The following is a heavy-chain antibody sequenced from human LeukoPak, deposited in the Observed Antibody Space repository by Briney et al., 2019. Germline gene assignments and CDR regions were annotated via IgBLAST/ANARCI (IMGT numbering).Heavy chain of an antibody. J-gene: IGHJ5*01. CDR2: ISGSGHDI. V-gene: IGHV3-11*04. D-gene: IGHD6-6*01. CDR3: TRDPRHFDS. CDR1: GFTFSDSY. Sequence: KAGGSLRLSCAASGFTFSDSYMTWVRQAPGKGVEWVAYISGSGHDINYSDSVKSRFTISRDNAKNSLYLQMSSLRVEDTAVYYCTRDPRHFDSCGQGTLVTVSS.